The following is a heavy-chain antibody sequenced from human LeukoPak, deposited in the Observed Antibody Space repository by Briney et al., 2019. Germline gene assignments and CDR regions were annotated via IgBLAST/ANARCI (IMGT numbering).Heavy chain of an antibody. D-gene: IGHD6-6*01. V-gene: IGHV3-23*01. CDR2: VTDTGDGT. J-gene: IGHJ4*02. CDR1: GFTFRTYG. CDR3: TKRVPYSSSSVYFDY. Sequence: GGSLRLSCAASGFTFRTYGMNWVRQAPGKGLEWVSAVTDTGDGTYYADSVKGRFTISRDNSKNTVYLQMHSLRVEDTAVHYCTKRVPYSSSSVYFDYWGQGTLVTVSS.